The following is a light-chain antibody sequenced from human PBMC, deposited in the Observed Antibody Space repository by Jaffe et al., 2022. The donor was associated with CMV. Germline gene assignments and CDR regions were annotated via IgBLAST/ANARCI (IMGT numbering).Light chain of an antibody. CDR2: GTS. Sequence: EIVLTQSPGTLSLSPGERATLSCRASQSVGSSYLAWYQQKAGQAPRLLMYGTSYRATGIPDRFSGSGSGTDFTLTISRLEPGDFAVYYCQHYGSSSWTFGQGTKVEIK. CDR1: QSVGSSY. J-gene: IGKJ1*01. CDR3: QHYGSSSWT. V-gene: IGKV3-20*01.